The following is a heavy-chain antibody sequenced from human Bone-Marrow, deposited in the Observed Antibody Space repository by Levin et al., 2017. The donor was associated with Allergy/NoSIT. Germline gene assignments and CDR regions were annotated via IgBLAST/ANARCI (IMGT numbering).Heavy chain of an antibody. Sequence: PSETLSLTCTVSGGSISSSSYYWGWIRQPPGKGLEWIGSIYYSGSTYYNPSLKSRVTISVDTSKNQFSLKLSSVTAADTAVYYCARDTYYDFWSGYYNHIALDYWGQGTLVTVSS. CDR2: IYYSGST. CDR3: ARDTYYDFWSGYYNHIALDY. V-gene: IGHV4-39*07. CDR1: GGSISSSSYY. J-gene: IGHJ4*02. D-gene: IGHD3-3*01.